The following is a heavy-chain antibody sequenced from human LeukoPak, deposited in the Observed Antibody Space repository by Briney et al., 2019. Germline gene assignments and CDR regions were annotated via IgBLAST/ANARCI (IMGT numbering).Heavy chain of an antibody. CDR3: ARGSTRDSSGWYGPGKWFDP. CDR2: INPNSGGT. D-gene: IGHD6-19*01. V-gene: IGHV1-2*02. CDR1: GYTFTGYY. J-gene: IGHJ5*02. Sequence: ASVKVSCKASGYTFTGYYMHWVRQAPGQGLEWMGWINPNSGGTNYAQNFQGRVTMTRDTSISTAFLELSSLRSDDTAVYYCARGSTRDSSGWYGPGKWFDPWGQGTLVTVSS.